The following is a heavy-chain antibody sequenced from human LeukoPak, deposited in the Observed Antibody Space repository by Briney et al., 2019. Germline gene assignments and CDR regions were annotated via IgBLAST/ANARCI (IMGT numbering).Heavy chain of an antibody. J-gene: IGHJ4*02. Sequence: GGSLRLSCAASGFTFSSYWMSWVRQAPGKGLEWVANIKQDGSEKYYVDSVKGRFTISRDNAKNSLYLQMNSLRAGDMAVYYCAREQEGSSWDFDYWGQGTLVTVSS. CDR3: AREQEGSSWDFDY. D-gene: IGHD6-13*01. CDR1: GFTFSSYW. CDR2: IKQDGSEK. V-gene: IGHV3-7*01.